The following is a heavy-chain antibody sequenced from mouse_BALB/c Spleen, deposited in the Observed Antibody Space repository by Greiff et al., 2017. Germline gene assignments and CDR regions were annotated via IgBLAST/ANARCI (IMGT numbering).Heavy chain of an antibody. CDR1: GYTFTSYW. CDR2: IYPGDGDT. J-gene: IGHJ4*01. Sequence: QVQLQQSGAELSRPGASVKLSCKASGYTFTSYWMQWVKQRPGQGLEWIGAIYPGDGDTRYTQKFKGKATLTADKSSSTAYMQLSGLASEDSAVYYCARGELRGYYYAMDYWGQGTSVTVSS. D-gene: IGHD1-1*01. CDR3: ARGELRGYYYAMDY. V-gene: IGHV1-87*01.